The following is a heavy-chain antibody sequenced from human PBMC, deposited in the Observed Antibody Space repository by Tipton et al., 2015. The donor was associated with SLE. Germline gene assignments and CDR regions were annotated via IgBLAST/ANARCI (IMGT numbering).Heavy chain of an antibody. D-gene: IGHD3-3*01. CDR3: ARTDYDFWSGLYRVYYYMDV. Sequence: LRLSCTVSGGSITSYYWSWIRQPPGKGLEWIGYIYYSGSTNYNPSLKRRVTISVDTPKNQFSLKLNSVTAADAAVYYCARTDYDFWSGLYRVYYYMDVWGKGTMVTVSS. V-gene: IGHV4-59*01. CDR1: GGSITSYY. J-gene: IGHJ6*03. CDR2: IYYSGST.